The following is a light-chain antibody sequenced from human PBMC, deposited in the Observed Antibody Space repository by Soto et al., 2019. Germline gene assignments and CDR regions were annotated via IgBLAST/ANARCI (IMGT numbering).Light chain of an antibody. J-gene: IGLJ3*02. Sequence: SALTQPASVSGSPGQSITISCTGTRSDVGGYNYVSWYQKHPGKAPKVMIYEVSNRPSGVSNRFSGSKSGNTASLTISGLQAEDEADYYCSSYTSSSTLNWVFGGGTKVTVL. CDR3: SSYTSSSTLNWV. V-gene: IGLV2-14*01. CDR2: EVS. CDR1: RSDVGGYNY.